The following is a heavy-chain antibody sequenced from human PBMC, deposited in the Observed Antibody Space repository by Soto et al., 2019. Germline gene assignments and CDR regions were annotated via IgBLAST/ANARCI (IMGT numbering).Heavy chain of an antibody. J-gene: IGHJ4*02. Sequence: QVQLVQSGAEVKKPGASVKVSCKASGYTFTGYYMHWVRQAPGQGLEWMGWVNPNSGGTKYAQKFQGRVTMTRDTSISTAYVELSRLRSDDTAMYYCARIIVGATGVFDYWGQGTLVTVSS. CDR3: ARIIVGATGVFDY. CDR1: GYTFTGYY. V-gene: IGHV1-2*02. CDR2: VNPNSGGT. D-gene: IGHD1-26*01.